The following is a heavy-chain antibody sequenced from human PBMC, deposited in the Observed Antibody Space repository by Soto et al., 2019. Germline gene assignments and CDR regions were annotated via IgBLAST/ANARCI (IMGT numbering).Heavy chain of an antibody. Sequence: PGGSLRLSWAASGFTFSSYAMIWVRQAPGKGLEWVSAISGSGGSTYYADPVKGRFTISSDNSKNTLYLQMNSLRAEDTAVYYCANTLERQHYYFVYWAHGTLVTVSS. CDR1: GFTFSSYA. CDR2: ISGSGGST. D-gene: IGHD1-1*01. CDR3: ANTLERQHYYFVY. J-gene: IGHJ4*01. V-gene: IGHV3-23*01.